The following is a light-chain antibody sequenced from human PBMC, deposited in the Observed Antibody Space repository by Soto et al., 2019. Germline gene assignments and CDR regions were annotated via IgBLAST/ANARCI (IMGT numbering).Light chain of an antibody. J-gene: IGKJ1*01. CDR2: AAS. CDR3: QQLNSYLWT. V-gene: IGKV1-9*01. Sequence: DIQLTQSPSFLSASVGARVPITCRASQGISSYLAWYQQQPGKAPKLLIYAASTFQSGVPSRFSGSGSGTEFTLTISSLQPEDFATYYCQQLNSYLWTFGQGTKVDIK. CDR1: QGISSY.